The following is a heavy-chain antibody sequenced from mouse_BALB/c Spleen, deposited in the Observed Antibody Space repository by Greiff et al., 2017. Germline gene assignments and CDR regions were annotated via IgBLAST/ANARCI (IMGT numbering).Heavy chain of an antibody. D-gene: IGHD1-2*01. Sequence: EVKLVESGAELVKPGASVKLSCTASGFNIQDTYMHWVKQRPEQGLEWIGWIDPENGNTIYDPKFQGKASITADTSSNTAYLQLSSLTSEDTAVYYCARSLLRLRYAMDYWGKGTSVTVSS. CDR3: ARSLLRLRYAMDY. CDR2: IDPENGNT. CDR1: GFNIQDTY. J-gene: IGHJ4*01. V-gene: IGHV14-3*02.